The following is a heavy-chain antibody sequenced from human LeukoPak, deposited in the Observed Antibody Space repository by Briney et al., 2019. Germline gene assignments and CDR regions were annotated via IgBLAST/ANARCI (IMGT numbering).Heavy chain of an antibody. CDR1: GFTFGDYA. D-gene: IGHD3-3*01. J-gene: IGHJ4*02. CDR3: TRVNYDFWSGYFENDF. Sequence: GRSLRLSCTSSGFTFGDYAMTLVRQAPGKGLEWVGFIKSKAYGGTTEYAASVKGRFTISRDDSKGIAFLLMNSLKTEDTAVYYCTRVNYDFWSGYFENDFRGQGTLVTVSS. CDR2: IKSKAYGGTT. V-gene: IGHV3-49*04.